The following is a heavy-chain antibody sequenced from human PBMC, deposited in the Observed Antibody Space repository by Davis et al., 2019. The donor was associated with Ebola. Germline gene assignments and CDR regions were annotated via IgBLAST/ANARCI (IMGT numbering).Heavy chain of an antibody. V-gene: IGHV3-30*03. D-gene: IGHD4-23*01. CDR1: GISFSNYG. CDR2: ISPDGSDK. CDR3: ARDSFPGGFDY. Sequence: PGGSLRLSCAASGISFSNYGMFWVRPAPGKVMEWVAVISPDGSDKNYADSGKGRFTISRDNSKNTLYLQMNSLRAEDTAVYYCARDSFPGGFDYWGQGTLVTVSS. J-gene: IGHJ4*02.